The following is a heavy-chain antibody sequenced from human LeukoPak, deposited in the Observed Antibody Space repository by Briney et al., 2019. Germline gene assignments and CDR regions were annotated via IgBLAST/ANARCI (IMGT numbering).Heavy chain of an antibody. D-gene: IGHD3/OR15-3a*01. V-gene: IGHV3-7*05. CDR1: VFTFSRYW. CDR2: INKDGSEK. J-gene: IGHJ4*02. Sequence: GGSLRLSCAASVFTFSRYWMNWVRQAPGKGLEWVASINKDGSEKHCVDSVKGRFTISRDNAKNSLYLQMNSLRAEDTAIYYCAKDEDWSSDYWGQGTLVTVSS. CDR3: AKDEDWSSDY.